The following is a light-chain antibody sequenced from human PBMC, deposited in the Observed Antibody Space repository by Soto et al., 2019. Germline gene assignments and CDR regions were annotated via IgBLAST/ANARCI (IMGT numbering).Light chain of an antibody. V-gene: IGKV3-20*01. CDR3: QHYGSSPTT. CDR1: QSVSSTY. CDR2: GAS. Sequence: EIVLTQSPGTLSLSPGERATLSCRASQSVSSTYVGWYQQKPGRAPRLLIFGASSRATGTPDRFSGSGSGTDFTLTISRLEPEDFAVYYCQHYGSSPTTFGQGTKVDIK. J-gene: IGKJ1*01.